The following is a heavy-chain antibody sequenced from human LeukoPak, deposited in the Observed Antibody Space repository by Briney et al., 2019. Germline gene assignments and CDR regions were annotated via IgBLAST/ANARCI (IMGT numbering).Heavy chain of an antibody. Sequence: GGSLRLSCAASGFTFSSYAMSWVRQAPGKGLEWVSAISGSSGSTYYADSVKGRFTISRDNSKNTLYLQMNSLRAEDTAVYYCANTLSSSFYYGMDVWGQGTTVTVSS. CDR1: GFTFSSYA. J-gene: IGHJ6*02. V-gene: IGHV3-23*01. CDR2: ISGSSGST. D-gene: IGHD6-13*01. CDR3: ANTLSSSFYYGMDV.